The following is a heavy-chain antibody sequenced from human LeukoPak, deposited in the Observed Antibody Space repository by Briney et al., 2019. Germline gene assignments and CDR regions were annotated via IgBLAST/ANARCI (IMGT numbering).Heavy chain of an antibody. J-gene: IGHJ4*02. CDR1: GGTFSSYA. V-gene: IGHV1-69*13. CDR2: IIPIFGTA. CDR3: ARASPSAADWSY. Sequence: SVKVSCKASGGTFSSYAISWVRQAPGQGLEWMGGIIPIFGTANYAQKFQGRVTITADESTSTAYMELSSLRSEDTAMYYCARASPSAADWSYWGQGTLVTVSS. D-gene: IGHD3-9*01.